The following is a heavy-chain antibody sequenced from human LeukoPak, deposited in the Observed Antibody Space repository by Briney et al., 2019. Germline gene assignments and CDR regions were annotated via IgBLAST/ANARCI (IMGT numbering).Heavy chain of an antibody. J-gene: IGHJ5*02. V-gene: IGHV4-39*01. CDR3: ARVRYSSSWYWFDP. D-gene: IGHD6-13*01. CDR2: IHYSGST. CDR1: GGSISSSTYY. Sequence: SETLSLTCTVSGGSISSSTYYWGWIRQPPGKGLEWMGSIHYSGSTYYNPSLKSRVTISVDMSKNQFSLKLSSVTAADTAVYYCARVRYSSSWYWFDPWGQGTLVTVSS.